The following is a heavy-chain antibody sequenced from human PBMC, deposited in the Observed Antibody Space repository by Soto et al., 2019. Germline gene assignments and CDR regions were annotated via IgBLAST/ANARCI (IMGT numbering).Heavy chain of an antibody. Sequence: GGSLRLSCAASGFTFSSYGMHWVRQAPGKGLEWVAVISYDGSNKYYADSVKGRFTISRDNSKNTLYLQMNSLRAEDTAVYYCAKDRVDIVVVPAAECWGQGTLVTVSS. J-gene: IGHJ4*02. CDR2: ISYDGSNK. CDR1: GFTFSSYG. D-gene: IGHD2-2*01. CDR3: AKDRVDIVVVPAAEC. V-gene: IGHV3-30*18.